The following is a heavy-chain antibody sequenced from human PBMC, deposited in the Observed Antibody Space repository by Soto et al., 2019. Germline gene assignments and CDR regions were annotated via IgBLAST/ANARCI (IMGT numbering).Heavy chain of an antibody. D-gene: IGHD6-6*01. CDR3: ARDASIATRYFDY. J-gene: IGHJ4*02. CDR2: IYYSGST. Sequence: PSETLSLTCTVPGGSISSGDYYWSWIRQPPGKGLEWIGYIYYSGSTYYNPSLKSRVTISVDTSKNQFSLKLSSVTAADTAVYYCARDASIATRYFDYWGQGTLVTVSS. V-gene: IGHV4-30-4*01. CDR1: GGSISSGDYY.